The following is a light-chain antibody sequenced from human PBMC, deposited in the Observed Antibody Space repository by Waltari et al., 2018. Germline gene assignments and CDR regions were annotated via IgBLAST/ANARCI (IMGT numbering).Light chain of an antibody. Sequence: DIVMTQSPDSLAVSLGERATIHCQSSQTLSYRSNENYLAWYQQKPGQPPKLRIYGASTRESGVPDRVSGSGSGTDFTLTISSLQAEDVAVYYCQHYYNIPRTFGQGTKVEI. J-gene: IGKJ1*01. CDR1: QTLSYRSNENY. CDR2: GAS. V-gene: IGKV4-1*01. CDR3: QHYYNIPRT.